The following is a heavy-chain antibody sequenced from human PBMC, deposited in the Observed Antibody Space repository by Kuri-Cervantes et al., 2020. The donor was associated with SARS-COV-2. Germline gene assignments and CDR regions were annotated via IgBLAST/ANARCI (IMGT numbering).Heavy chain of an antibody. V-gene: IGHV3-23*01. CDR1: GFTFSDYY. D-gene: IGHD2-2*01. J-gene: IGHJ4*02. Sequence: GESLKISCAASGFTFSDYYMSWIRQAPGKGLEWVSAISGSGGSTYYADSVKGRFTISRDNSKNTLYLQMNSLRAEDTAVYYCAKGLGIVVVPAATSIDYWGQGTLVTVSS. CDR3: AKGLGIVVVPAATSIDY. CDR2: ISGSGGST.